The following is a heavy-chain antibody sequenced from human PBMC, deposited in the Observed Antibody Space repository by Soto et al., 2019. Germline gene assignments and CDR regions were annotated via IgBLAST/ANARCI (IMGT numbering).Heavy chain of an antibody. J-gene: IGHJ6*02. V-gene: IGHV1-2*02. CDR2: INPNSGGT. CDR1: GYTFTGYY. Sequence: ASVKVSCKASGYTFTGYYMHWVRQAPGQGLEWMGWINPNSGGTNYAQKFQGRVTMTRDTSISTAYMELSRLGSDDTAVYYCARYAIYDFWSGYYDSSPYYYYGMDVWGQGTTVTVSS. D-gene: IGHD3-3*01. CDR3: ARYAIYDFWSGYYDSSPYYYYGMDV.